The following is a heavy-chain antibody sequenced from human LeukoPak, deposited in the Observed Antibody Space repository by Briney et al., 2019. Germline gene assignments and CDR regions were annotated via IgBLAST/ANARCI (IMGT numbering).Heavy chain of an antibody. J-gene: IGHJ4*02. D-gene: IGHD4-11*01. V-gene: IGHV3-11*01. CDR3: ARSYSGYDY. CDR2: ISSSVSTI. Sequence: GGSLRLSCAASGFTFSDYYMSWIRQAPGQGLEWVSYISSSVSTIYYADSAKSRFTFSRDNAKNSLYLQMNSLRAEDTAVYYCARSYSGYDYWGQGTLVTVSS. CDR1: GFTFSDYY.